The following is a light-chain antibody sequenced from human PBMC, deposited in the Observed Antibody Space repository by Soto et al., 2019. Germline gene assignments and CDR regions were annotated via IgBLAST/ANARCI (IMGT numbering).Light chain of an antibody. CDR3: SSYAGRVV. J-gene: IGLJ2*01. V-gene: IGLV2-23*01. CDR1: SRDVGSYNL. CDR2: EGT. Sequence: QSALTQPASVSGSPGQSITISCTGTSRDVGSYNLVSWYQQHPGKAPKLMIYEGTNRPSGVSNRFSGSKSGNTASLTISGLQAEDEAHYYCSSYAGRVVFGGGTQLTVL.